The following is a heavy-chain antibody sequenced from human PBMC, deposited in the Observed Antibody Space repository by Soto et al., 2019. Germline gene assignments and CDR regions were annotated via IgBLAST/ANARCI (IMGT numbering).Heavy chain of an antibody. Sequence: GESLKISCQGSGYSFFSHWIGWVRQMPGKGLGWVGIIYPADSETRYSPSFQGQVTISVDKSINTAYLQWSSLRASDTAMYYCARRPWLSGYYDYWGQGTLVTVSS. J-gene: IGHJ4*02. V-gene: IGHV5-51*01. CDR3: ARRPWLSGYYDY. D-gene: IGHD3-22*01. CDR2: IYPADSET. CDR1: GYSFFSHW.